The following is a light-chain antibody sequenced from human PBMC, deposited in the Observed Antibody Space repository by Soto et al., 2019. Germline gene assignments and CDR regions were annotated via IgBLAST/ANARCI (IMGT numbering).Light chain of an antibody. CDR3: AAWDDSLSGLYV. Sequence: QSVLTQPPSASGTPGQRVIISCSGSSSNIGSNTVNWYQQLPGTAPRLLIYTNNQRPSGVPDRFSGSKSGTSASLAISGLQSDDEADYYCAAWDDSLSGLYVVGTGTKLTVL. CDR2: TNN. V-gene: IGLV1-44*01. CDR1: SSNIGSNT. J-gene: IGLJ1*01.